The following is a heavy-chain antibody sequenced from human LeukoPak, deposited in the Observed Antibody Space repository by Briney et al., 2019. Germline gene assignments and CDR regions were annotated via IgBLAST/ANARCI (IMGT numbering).Heavy chain of an antibody. D-gene: IGHD6-19*01. CDR2: IYTSGST. V-gene: IGHV4-4*07. CDR1: GGSISSYY. Sequence: PSETLSLTCTASGGSISSYYWSWIRQPAGKGLEWIGRIYTSGSTNYNPSLKSRVTMSVDTSKNQFSLKLSSVTAADTAVYYCARGSFGRGWYYFDYWGQGTLVTVSS. J-gene: IGHJ4*02. CDR3: ARGSFGRGWYYFDY.